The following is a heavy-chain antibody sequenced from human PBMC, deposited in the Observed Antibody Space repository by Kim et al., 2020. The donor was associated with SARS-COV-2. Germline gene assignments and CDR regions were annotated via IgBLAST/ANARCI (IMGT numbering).Heavy chain of an antibody. CDR3: ARERWLQPYFDY. J-gene: IGHJ4*02. V-gene: IGHV4-59*01. D-gene: IGHD5-12*01. Sequence: NYNPALKSRVTISVDTSKNQFSLKLSSVTAADTAVYYCARERWLQPYFDYWGQGTLVTVSS.